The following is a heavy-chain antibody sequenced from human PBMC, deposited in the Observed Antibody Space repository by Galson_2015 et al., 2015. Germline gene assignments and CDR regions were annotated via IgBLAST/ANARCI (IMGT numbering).Heavy chain of an antibody. V-gene: IGHV5-51*01. J-gene: IGHJ4*02. CDR1: GYSFTSYW. D-gene: IGHD3-16*02. Sequence: QSGAEVKKPGESLQISCKGSGYSFTSYWIGWVRQMPGKGLEWMGLIYPGDSDTRYSPSFQGQVTISADKSISTAYLQWSSLKASDTAMYYCARQNYVGYYDYVWGSYPEGYFDYWGQGTLVTVSS. CDR3: ARQNYVGYYDYVWGSYPEGYFDY. CDR2: IYPGDSDT.